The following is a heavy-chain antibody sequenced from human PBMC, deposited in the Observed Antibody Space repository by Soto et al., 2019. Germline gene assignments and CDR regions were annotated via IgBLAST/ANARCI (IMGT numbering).Heavy chain of an antibody. D-gene: IGHD3-16*01. CDR2: IYYSGST. CDR3: ARVGGGAFNI. Sequence: SETLSLTCTVSGGSISSDYWSWIRRPPGKGLEWIGYIYYSGSTNYNPSLKSRVTISVDTSKTQFSLKLSSVTAADTAVYYCARVGGGAFNIGGQGKMVTVS. CDR1: GGSISSDY. J-gene: IGHJ3*02. V-gene: IGHV4-59*01.